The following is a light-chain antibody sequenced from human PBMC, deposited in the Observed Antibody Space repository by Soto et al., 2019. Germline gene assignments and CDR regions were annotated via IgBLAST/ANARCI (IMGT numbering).Light chain of an antibody. Sequence: DIQMTQSPSTLSASVGDRVIITCWASQSISKWLAWYQQKPAKAPKLLIYGASSLESGVPSRFSGSGSGTEFTLTISSLQADDFATYYCQQYNSYDMWSFGQGNKVDLK. V-gene: IGKV1-5*01. CDR3: QQYNSYDMWS. CDR1: QSISKW. CDR2: GAS. J-gene: IGKJ1*01.